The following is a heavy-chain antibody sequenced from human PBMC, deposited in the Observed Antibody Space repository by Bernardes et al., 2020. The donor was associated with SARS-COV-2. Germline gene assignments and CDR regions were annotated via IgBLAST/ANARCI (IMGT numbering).Heavy chain of an antibody. CDR3: ASSGTADLHYFDY. Sequence: ASVKVSCKASGYTFTGYYMHWVRQAPGQGLEWMGWINPNSGGTNYAQKFQGWVTMTRDTSISTAYMELSRLTSDDTAVYYCASSGTADLHYFDYWGQGALVTVSS. CDR2: INPNSGGT. V-gene: IGHV1-2*04. D-gene: IGHD7-27*01. CDR1: GYTFTGYY. J-gene: IGHJ4*02.